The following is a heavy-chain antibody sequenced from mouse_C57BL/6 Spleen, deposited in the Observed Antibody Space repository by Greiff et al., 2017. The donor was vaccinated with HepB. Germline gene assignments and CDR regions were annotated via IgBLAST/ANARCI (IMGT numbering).Heavy chain of an antibody. CDR2: ISYDGSN. D-gene: IGHD1-1*01. J-gene: IGHJ3*01. Sequence: EVQLQESGPGLVKPSQSLSLTCSVTGYSITSGYYWNWIRQFPGNKLEWMGYISYDGSNNYNPSLKNRISITRDTSKNPVFLKLNYVNTEDTATYFCARGYYYGSSYGFAYWGQGTLVTVSA. V-gene: IGHV3-6*01. CDR3: ARGYYYGSSYGFAY. CDR1: GYSITSGYY.